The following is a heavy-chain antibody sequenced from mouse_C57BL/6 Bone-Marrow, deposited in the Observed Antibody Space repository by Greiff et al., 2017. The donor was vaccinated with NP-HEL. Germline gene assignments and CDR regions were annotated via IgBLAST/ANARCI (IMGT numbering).Heavy chain of an antibody. CDR1: GYTFTSYG. CDR3: ARHGLYAMDY. V-gene: IGHV1-81*01. CDR2: IYPRSGNT. J-gene: IGHJ4*01. Sequence: VQLQQSGAELARPGASVKLSCKASGYTFTSYGISWVKQRTGQGLEWIGEIYPRSGNTYYNEKFKGKATLTADKSSSTAYMELRSLTSEDSAVYFCARHGLYAMDYWGQGTSVTVSS. D-gene: IGHD3-1*01.